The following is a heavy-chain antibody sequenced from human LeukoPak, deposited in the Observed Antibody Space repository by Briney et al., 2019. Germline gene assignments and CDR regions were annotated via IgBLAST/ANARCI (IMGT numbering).Heavy chain of an antibody. V-gene: IGHV4-34*01. CDR3: ARPLYYYYYVDV. J-gene: IGHJ6*03. CDR1: GGSFSGYY. Sequence: SETLSLTCAVYGGSFSGYYWSWIRQPPGKGLEWIGEINHSGSTNYNPSLKSRVTISVDTSKNQFSLKLSSVTAADTAVYYCARPLYYYYYVDVWGKGTTVTVSS. CDR2: INHSGST.